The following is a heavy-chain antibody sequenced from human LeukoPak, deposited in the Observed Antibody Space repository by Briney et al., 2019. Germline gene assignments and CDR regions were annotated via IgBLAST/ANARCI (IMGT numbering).Heavy chain of an antibody. Sequence: PGGSLRLSCAASGFTFSTYNMNWVRQAPGKGLEWVAVISYDGSNKYYADSVKGRFTISRDNSKNTLYLQMNSLRAEDTAVYYCARDRQTGYSSLDVWGQGTTVTVSS. J-gene: IGHJ6*02. CDR3: ARDRQTGYSSLDV. D-gene: IGHD3-9*01. V-gene: IGHV3-30-3*01. CDR2: ISYDGSNK. CDR1: GFTFSTYN.